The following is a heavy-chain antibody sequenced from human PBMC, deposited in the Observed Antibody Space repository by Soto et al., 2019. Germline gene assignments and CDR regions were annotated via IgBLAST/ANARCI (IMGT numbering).Heavy chain of an antibody. V-gene: IGHV3-30-3*01. Sequence: QVQLEESGGAVVQPGRSLRLSCAASGFAFSSYAMQWVRQAPGKGLEWVAGISYDGSNKHYADSVKGRYTISRDNSKTTLFLQMNSLSTEDTAVYYCVRDYNDGIGRYDYWAQGTPVTVSS. D-gene: IGHD1-1*01. J-gene: IGHJ4*02. CDR1: GFAFSSYA. CDR2: ISYDGSNK. CDR3: VRDYNDGIGRYDY.